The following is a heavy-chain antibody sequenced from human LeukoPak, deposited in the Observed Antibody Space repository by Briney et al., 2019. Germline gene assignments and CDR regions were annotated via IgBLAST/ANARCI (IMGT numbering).Heavy chain of an antibody. CDR3: ARSGPVTASLMRGFDY. J-gene: IGHJ4*02. Sequence: GGSLRLSCAASGFTFSSYVMSWVRQAPGKGLEWVSAVSGSGGSTYYADSVKGRFAISSDNSKNTLYLQMNSLRAEDTAVYYCARSGPVTASLMRGFDYWGQGILVTVSS. V-gene: IGHV3-23*01. D-gene: IGHD2-21*02. CDR1: GFTFSSYV. CDR2: VSGSGGST.